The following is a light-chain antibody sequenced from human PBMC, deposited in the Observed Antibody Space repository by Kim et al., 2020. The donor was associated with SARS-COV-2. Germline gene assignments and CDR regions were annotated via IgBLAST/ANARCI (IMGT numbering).Light chain of an antibody. CDR1: QSVRSN. CDR3: QQNNNWPLT. J-gene: IGKJ4*01. CDR2: GAS. V-gene: IGKV3-15*01. Sequence: SVSPGERATLSCRASQSVRSNLAWYQLKPGQPPRLLIYGASTRATGIPARFSGSGSGTEFTLTISSLQSEDLTFYYCQQNNNWPLTFGGGTKLEIK.